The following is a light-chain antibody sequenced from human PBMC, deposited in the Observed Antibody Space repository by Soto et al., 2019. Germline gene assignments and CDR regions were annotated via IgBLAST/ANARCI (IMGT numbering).Light chain of an antibody. J-gene: IGLJ1*01. V-gene: IGLV1-44*01. CDR3: QVSDTISDHYV. Sequence: QSVLTQPPSASGTPGRRVTISCSGSSSNIGSNTVNWYQQLPGTAPKLLIYSNNQRPSGVPDRFSGSKSGTSASLAISGLQSEDEADYYCQVSDTISDHYVFGSGTKLTVL. CDR1: SSNIGSNT. CDR2: SNN.